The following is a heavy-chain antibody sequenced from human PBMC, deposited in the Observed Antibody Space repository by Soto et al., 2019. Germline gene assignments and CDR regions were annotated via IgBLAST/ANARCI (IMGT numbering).Heavy chain of an antibody. D-gene: IGHD3-10*01. CDR1: GFTFSSYS. Sequence: GGSLRLSCAASGFTFSSYSMNWVRQAPGKGLEWVSSISSSSSYIYYADSVKGRFTISRDNAKNSLYLQMNSLRAEDTAVYYCARGLGTMVRGVMTYYYGMDVWGQGTTVTVSS. CDR3: ARGLGTMVRGVMTYYYGMDV. V-gene: IGHV3-21*01. CDR2: ISSSSSYI. J-gene: IGHJ6*02.